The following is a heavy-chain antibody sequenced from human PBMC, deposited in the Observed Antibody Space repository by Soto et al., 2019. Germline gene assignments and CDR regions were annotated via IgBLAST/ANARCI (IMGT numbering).Heavy chain of an antibody. D-gene: IGHD2-15*01. CDR2: ISYDGSNK. CDR1: GFTFRTYA. V-gene: IGHV3-30-3*01. Sequence: QVQLVESGGGVVQPGRSLRLSCAASGFTFRTYAMYWVRQAPCKGLEWVAVISYDGSNKYSADSVKGRFTISRDNSKNTLDLQMNSLRAEDTAMYYCARDCEDTRGEIWGQVTMVTVSS. J-gene: IGHJ3*02. CDR3: ARDCEDTRGEI.